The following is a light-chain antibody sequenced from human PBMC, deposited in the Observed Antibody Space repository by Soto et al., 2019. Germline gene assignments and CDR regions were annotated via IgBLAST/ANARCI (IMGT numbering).Light chain of an antibody. V-gene: IGLV7-46*01. CDR3: LLSYTLTRRV. J-gene: IGLJ3*02. CDR2: DTT. Sequence: QAVVIQESSLTVSPGGTVTLTCASSTGAVTSDHWPYWFQQKPGQAPRTLIYDTTNKHSWTPARFSGPLLGGKAALTLSGAQPEDEADYYCLLSYTLTRRVFGGGTKLTVL. CDR1: TGAVTSDHW.